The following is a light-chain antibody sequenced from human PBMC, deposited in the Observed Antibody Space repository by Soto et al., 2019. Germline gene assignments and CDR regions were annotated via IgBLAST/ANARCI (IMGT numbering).Light chain of an antibody. CDR3: SSYTSSSTLLV. CDR2: EVS. Sequence: QSALTQPASVSGSPGQSITISCTGTSSDVGGYNYVSWYQQHPGKAPKLMIYEVSNRPSGVSNRFSGSKSGNTASVTISGLQAEDEADYYCSSYTSSSTLLVFGGGTKVTVL. J-gene: IGLJ2*01. V-gene: IGLV2-14*01. CDR1: SSDVGGYNY.